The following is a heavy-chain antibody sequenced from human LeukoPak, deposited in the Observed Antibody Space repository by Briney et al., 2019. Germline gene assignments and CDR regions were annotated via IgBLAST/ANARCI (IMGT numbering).Heavy chain of an antibody. D-gene: IGHD6-6*01. CDR1: GGSISSGGYS. V-gene: IGHV4-31*03. CDR3: ARDFLYSSSSQ. CDR2: IYYSGST. Sequence: IPSETLSLTCTVSGGSISSGGYSWSWIRQHPGKGLEWIGYIYYSGSTYYNPSLKSRVTISVDTSKNQFSLKLSSVTAADTAVYYCARDFLYSSSSQWGQGTLVTVFS. J-gene: IGHJ4*02.